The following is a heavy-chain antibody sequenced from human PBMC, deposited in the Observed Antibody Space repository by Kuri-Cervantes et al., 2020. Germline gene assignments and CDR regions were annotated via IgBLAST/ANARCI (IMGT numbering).Heavy chain of an antibody. Sequence: LRLSCTVSGGSISSGGYYWSWIRQHPGKGLEWIGYIYYSGSIYYNPSLKSRVTISVDTSKNQFSLKLSSVTAADTAVYYCARVEAAAGSAFDIWGQGTMVTVSS. D-gene: IGHD6-13*01. V-gene: IGHV4-31*03. J-gene: IGHJ3*02. CDR3: ARVEAAAGSAFDI. CDR1: GGSISSGGYY. CDR2: IYYSGSI.